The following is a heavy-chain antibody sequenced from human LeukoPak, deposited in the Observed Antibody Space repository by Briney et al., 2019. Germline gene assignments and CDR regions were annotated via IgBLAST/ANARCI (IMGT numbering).Heavy chain of an antibody. CDR3: AKQLGYCSDGSCYFPY. J-gene: IGHJ4*02. CDR2: ISNNGGYT. Sequence: HPGGSLRLSCAASGFTFSSSAMGWVRQAPGKGLEWVSAISNNGGYTYYADSVQGRFTISRDNSKSTLCLQMNSLRAEDTAVYYCAKQLGYCSDGSCYFPYWGQGTLVTVSS. D-gene: IGHD2-15*01. CDR1: GFTFSSSA. V-gene: IGHV3-23*01.